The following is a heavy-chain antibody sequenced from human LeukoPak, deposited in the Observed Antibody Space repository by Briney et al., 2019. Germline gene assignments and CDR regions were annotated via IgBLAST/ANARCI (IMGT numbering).Heavy chain of an antibody. D-gene: IGHD3-16*02. CDR3: ARDPIMITFGGVIAPDYYFDY. J-gene: IGHJ4*02. Sequence: PGGSLRLSCAASGFTVSSNYMSWVRQAPGKGLEWVSVIYSGGSTYYADSVKGRFTISRGNAKNSLYLQMNSLRAEDTAVYYCARDPIMITFGGVIAPDYYFDYWGQGTLVTVSS. CDR1: GFTVSSNY. CDR2: IYSGGST. V-gene: IGHV3-66*01.